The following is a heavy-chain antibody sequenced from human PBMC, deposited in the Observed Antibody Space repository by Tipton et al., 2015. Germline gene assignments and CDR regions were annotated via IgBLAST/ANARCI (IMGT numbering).Heavy chain of an antibody. CDR2: ISYNGST. J-gene: IGHJ5*01. D-gene: IGHD3-16*02. V-gene: IGHV4-30-4*01. CDR3: ARGGGDDYIWGSSRFDS. CDR1: GGSISTYY. Sequence: TLSLTCTVSGGSISTYYWSWIRQPPGKGLEWIGHISYNGSTCCTPSLKSRLTTSIDTSKNHFSLNLTSVTAADTAMYYCARGGGDDYIWGSSRFDSWGQGILVTVSS.